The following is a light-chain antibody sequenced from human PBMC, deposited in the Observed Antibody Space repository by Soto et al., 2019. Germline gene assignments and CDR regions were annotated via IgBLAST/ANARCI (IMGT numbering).Light chain of an antibody. CDR1: QDIRDS. Sequence: DIQMTRSPSSLSASVGDIVTISFQASQDIRDSLNWYQQKPGKAPKLLIYDASSLETGVPSRFGGSGSGTDFTFTISSLQPEDIATYYCQQYDNVPLTFGGGTKVDIK. J-gene: IGKJ4*01. CDR3: QQYDNVPLT. V-gene: IGKV1-33*01. CDR2: DAS.